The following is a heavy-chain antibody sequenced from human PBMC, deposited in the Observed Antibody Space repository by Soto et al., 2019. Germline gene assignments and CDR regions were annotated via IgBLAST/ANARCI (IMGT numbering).Heavy chain of an antibody. CDR1: GGSFSGYY. J-gene: IGHJ6*02. CDR3: ARGRDDFWSGYYYYYYYGMDV. D-gene: IGHD3-3*01. Sequence: PSETLSLTCAVYGGSFSGYYWSWIRQPPGKGLEWIGEINHSGSTNYNPSLKSRVTISVDTSKNQFSPKLSSVTAADTAVYYCARGRDDFWSGYYYYYYYGMDVWGQGTTVTVSS. CDR2: INHSGST. V-gene: IGHV4-34*01.